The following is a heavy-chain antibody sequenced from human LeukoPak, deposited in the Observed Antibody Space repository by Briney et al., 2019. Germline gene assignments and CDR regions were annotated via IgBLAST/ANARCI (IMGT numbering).Heavy chain of an antibody. CDR2: IYYSGST. D-gene: IGHD3-3*01. V-gene: IGHV4-39*01. J-gene: IGHJ4*02. CDR3: ARQRGVEYYDFWSGYYYYFDY. CDR1: GGSISSSSYY. Sequence: SETLSLTCTVSGGSISSSSYYWGWIRQPPGKGLEWIRSIYYSGSTYYNPSLKSRVTISVDTSKNQFSLKLSAVTAADTAVYYCARQRGVEYYDFWSGYYYYFDYWGQGTLVTVSS.